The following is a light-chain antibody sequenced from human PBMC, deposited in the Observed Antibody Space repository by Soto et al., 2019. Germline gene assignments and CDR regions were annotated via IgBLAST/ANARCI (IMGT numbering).Light chain of an antibody. J-gene: IGLJ3*02. CDR1: SSNIGSNT. CDR3: AAWDDSLNGWV. Sequence: QSVLTQAPSASGTPGQRVTISCSGSSSNIGSNTVTWYQQVPGTAPKLLIYSNDQRPSGVPDRFSGSKSGTSASLAIAGLQSGDEADYYCAAWDDSLNGWVFGGGTKLTVL. CDR2: SND. V-gene: IGLV1-44*01.